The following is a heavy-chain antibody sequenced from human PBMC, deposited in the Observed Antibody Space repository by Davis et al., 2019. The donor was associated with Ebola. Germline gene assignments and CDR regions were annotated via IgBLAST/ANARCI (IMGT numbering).Heavy chain of an antibody. Sequence: ASVTVSCKASGYTFTSYYMHWVRQAPGQGLEWMGIINPSGGSTSYAQKFQGRVTMTRDTSTSTVYMELSSLRSEDTAVYYCAGTPGYCSGGSCYSGDYWGQGTLVTVSS. CDR3: AGTPGYCSGGSCYSGDY. D-gene: IGHD2-15*01. V-gene: IGHV1-46*01. CDR1: GYTFTSYY. J-gene: IGHJ4*02. CDR2: INPSGGST.